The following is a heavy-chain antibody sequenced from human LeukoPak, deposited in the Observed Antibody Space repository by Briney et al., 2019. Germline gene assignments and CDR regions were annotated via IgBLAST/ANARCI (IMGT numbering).Heavy chain of an antibody. CDR3: ASGAWAARLNS. D-gene: IGHD4-23*01. Sequence: SDTLSLTCAVYGESLNYYYWSWIRQSPGKGLEWIGDIFDGKTINYNPSLKRRVTISEATPSQQFSLNLKSVTAADTAVYFCASGAWAARLNSWAQGALVIVSS. CDR2: IFDGKTI. CDR1: GESLNYYY. V-gene: IGHV4-34*12. J-gene: IGHJ4*02.